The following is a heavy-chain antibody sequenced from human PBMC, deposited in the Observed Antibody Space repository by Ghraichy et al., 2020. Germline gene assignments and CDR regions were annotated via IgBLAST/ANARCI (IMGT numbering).Heavy chain of an antibody. CDR2: INHSGST. CDR1: GGSFSGYY. V-gene: IGHV4-34*01. CDR3: ARSLGPQTRQTNGMDV. D-gene: IGHD1-7*01. Sequence: SETLSLTCAVYGGSFSGYYWSWIRQPPGKGLEWIGEINHSGSTNYNPSLKSRVTISVDTSKNQFSLKLSSVTAADTAVYYCARSLGPQTRQTNGMDVWGQGTTVTVSS. J-gene: IGHJ6*02.